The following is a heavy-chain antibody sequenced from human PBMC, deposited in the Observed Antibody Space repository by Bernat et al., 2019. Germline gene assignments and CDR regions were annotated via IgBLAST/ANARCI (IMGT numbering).Heavy chain of an antibody. V-gene: IGHV4-31*03. CDR3: ARVEGAYVDFDI. D-gene: IGHD4-17*01. CDR2: IYYSGNT. J-gene: IGHJ3*02. Sequence: QVQLQESGPGLVKPSQTLSLICTVSGGSISTGEYYLSLIRQHPGKGLEWIGYIYYSGNTYYNPSLKSRVTISVDTSKNQFSLKLSSVTAADTAVYFCARVEGAYVDFDIWGQGTMVTVSS. CDR1: GGSISTGEYY.